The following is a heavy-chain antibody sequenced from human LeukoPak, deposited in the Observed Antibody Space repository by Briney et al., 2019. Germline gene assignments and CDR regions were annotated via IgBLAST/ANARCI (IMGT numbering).Heavy chain of an antibody. D-gene: IGHD2-2*01. CDR3: GRGLDWRSTSCYLDN. CDR2: IKQDGGEK. J-gene: IGHJ4*02. V-gene: IGHV3-7*01. Sequence: GGSLRLSCTGSGLTLSDHIIDWVRQAPGKGLEWVATIKQDGGEKFYVDSVKGRFTISRDNAKNSLDLQINSLGAEDTAVYYCGRGLDWRSTSCYLDNWGQGTLVTVSS. CDR1: GLTLSDHI.